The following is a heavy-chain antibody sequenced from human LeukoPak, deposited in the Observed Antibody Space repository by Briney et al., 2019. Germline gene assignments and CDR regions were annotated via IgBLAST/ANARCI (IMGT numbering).Heavy chain of an antibody. CDR3: VGTFTVFGVVATIA. J-gene: IGHJ4*02. CDR2: IRSDGSST. V-gene: IGHV3-23*01. Sequence: GGSLRLSCVGSGFSFSDYAMSWVRQTPGKGLEWVSGIRSDGSSTYYSQSVKGRFSISRDNSKNTLYLRLDSLRADDSAAYYCVGTFTVFGVVATIAWGQGTLVTVSS. CDR1: GFSFSDYA. D-gene: IGHD3-3*01.